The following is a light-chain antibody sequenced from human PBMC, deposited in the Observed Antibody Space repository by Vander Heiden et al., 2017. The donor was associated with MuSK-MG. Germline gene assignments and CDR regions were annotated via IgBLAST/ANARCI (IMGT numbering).Light chain of an antibody. V-gene: IGLV1-44*01. CDR3: VAWDASLKGPL. CDR2: RND. J-gene: IGLJ2*01. CDR1: SSNIGRDT. Sequence: QSVVTQPPSVSGPPGQRVTISWSGSSSNIGRDTVDWYQQLPGMAPKLLIYRNDQRPSGVPDRFSASKSGTSASLAISGLQSDDEADYYCVAWDASLKGPLFGGGTKLTVL.